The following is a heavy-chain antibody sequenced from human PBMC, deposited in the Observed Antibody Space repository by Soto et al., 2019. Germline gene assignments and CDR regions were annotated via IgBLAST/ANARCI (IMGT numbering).Heavy chain of an antibody. V-gene: IGHV1-69*13. CDR1: GGTFSSYA. CDR2: IIPIFGTA. Sequence: GASVKVSFKASGGTFSSYAISWVRQAPGQGLEWMGGIIPIFGTANYAQKFQGRVTITADESTSTAYMELSSLRSEDTAVYYCARCGDANCSSTSYPYYYYGMDVWGQGTSVTGSS. J-gene: IGHJ6*02. CDR3: ARCGDANCSSTSYPYYYYGMDV. D-gene: IGHD2-2*01.